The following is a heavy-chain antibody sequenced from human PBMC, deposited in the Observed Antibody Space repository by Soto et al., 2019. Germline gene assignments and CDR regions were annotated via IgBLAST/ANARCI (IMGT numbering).Heavy chain of an antibody. Sequence: EVQLVESGGGLIQPGGSLRLSCAASGFTVSSNYMSWVRQAPGKGLEWVSVIYRGDTTYYADSVKGRFTISTDHSKNTLYLQMNCWRAEDFSVYYCVRVFRTGYGMDVWGQGTTGAFSS. J-gene: IGHJ6*02. V-gene: IGHV3-53*01. CDR2: IYRGDTT. CDR3: VRVFRTGYGMDV. CDR1: GFTVSSNY.